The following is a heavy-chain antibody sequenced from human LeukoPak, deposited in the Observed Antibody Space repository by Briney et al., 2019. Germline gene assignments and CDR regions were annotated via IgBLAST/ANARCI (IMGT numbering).Heavy chain of an antibody. CDR2: VNPNSGNT. J-gene: IGHJ4*02. D-gene: IGHD2-15*01. V-gene: IGHV1-8*03. Sequence: ASVKVSCKASGYTFTSYDINWVRQATGQGLEWMGWVNPNSGNTGYAQKFQGRVTITRNTSISTAYMELSSLRSEDTAVYYCARGRLSCSGGSCSSFDYWGQGTLVTVSS. CDR3: ARGRLSCSGGSCSSFDY. CDR1: GYTFTSYD.